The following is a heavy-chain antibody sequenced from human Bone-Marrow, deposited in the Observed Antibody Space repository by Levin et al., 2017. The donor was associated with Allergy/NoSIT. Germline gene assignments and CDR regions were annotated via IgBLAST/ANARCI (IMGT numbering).Heavy chain of an antibody. CDR1: GFTFSSYA. CDR3: AKEGLAVAGYYFDS. Sequence: EASVKVSCAASGFTFSSYAMSWVRQAPGKGLEWVASISGSGTITHYAASVKGRFTISRDISKNMTHLQMNSLRAENTAIYFCAKEGLAVAGYYFDSWGQGALVAVSS. J-gene: IGHJ4*02. D-gene: IGHD6-19*01. V-gene: IGHV3-23*01. CDR2: ISGSGTIT.